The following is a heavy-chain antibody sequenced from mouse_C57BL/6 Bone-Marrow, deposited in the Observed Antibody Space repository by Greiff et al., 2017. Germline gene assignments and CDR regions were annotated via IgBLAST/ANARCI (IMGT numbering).Heavy chain of an antibody. CDR3: AGYAMDY. J-gene: IGHJ4*01. CDR2: IDPSDSYT. Sequence: QVQLQQPGAELVRPGTSVKLSCKASGYTFTSYWMHWVKQRPGQGLEWIGVIDPSDSYTNYNQKFKGKATLTVDTSSSTAYMQLSSLTSEDSAVYYCAGYAMDYWGQGTSVTGSS. V-gene: IGHV1-59*01. CDR1: GYTFTSYW.